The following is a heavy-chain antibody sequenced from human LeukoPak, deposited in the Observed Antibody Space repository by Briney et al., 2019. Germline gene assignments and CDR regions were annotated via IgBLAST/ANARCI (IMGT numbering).Heavy chain of an antibody. CDR1: GFTVSSNY. Sequence: TGGSLRLSCAASGFTVSSNYMSWVRQAPGKGLEWVSVIYSGGSTYYADSVKGRFTISRDNSKNTLYLQMNSLRAEDTAVYYCARAIGYSYGLNYWGQGTLVTVSS. CDR2: IYSGGST. V-gene: IGHV3-53*01. J-gene: IGHJ4*02. CDR3: ARAIGYSYGLNY. D-gene: IGHD5-18*01.